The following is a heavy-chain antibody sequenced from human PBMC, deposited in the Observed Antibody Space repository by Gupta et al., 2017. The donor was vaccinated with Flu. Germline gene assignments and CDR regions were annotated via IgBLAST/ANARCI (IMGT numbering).Heavy chain of an antibody. CDR2: IYYSGNT. D-gene: IGHD2-8*01. V-gene: IGHV4-31*03. CDR1: GGPISRGGSY. Sequence: QVQLQESGPGLEKPSETLSLTCTVSGGPISRGGSYSRWTRHHPGKGLEWIGYIYYSGNTYYNPSLKSRVTISVDTSKNQFSLKLSSVTAADTAVYYCARAVLMVYAKQAPPTFLDYWGQGTLVTVSS. CDR3: ARAVLMVYAKQAPPTFLDY. J-gene: IGHJ4*02.